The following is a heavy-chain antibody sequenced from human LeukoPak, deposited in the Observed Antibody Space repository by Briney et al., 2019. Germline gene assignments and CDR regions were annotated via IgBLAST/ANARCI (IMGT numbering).Heavy chain of an antibody. CDR3: ARAVFVSRAFDI. CDR2: INAGNGNT. V-gene: IGHV1-3*01. Sequence: ASVKVSCKASGYTFTSYAMHWVRQAPGQRLEWMGWINAGNGNTKYSQKFQGRVTMTRDTSTSTVYMELSSLRSEDTAVYYCARAVFVSRAFDIWGQGTMVTVSS. J-gene: IGHJ3*02. CDR1: GYTFTSYA.